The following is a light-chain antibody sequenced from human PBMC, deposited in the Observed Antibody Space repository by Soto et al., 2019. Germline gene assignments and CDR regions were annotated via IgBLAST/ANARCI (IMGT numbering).Light chain of an antibody. J-gene: IGKJ4*01. Sequence: IQMNQSASSLSASVGDRVTITCRASQSISSYLNWYQQKPGKAPKLLIYAASSLQSGVPSRFSGSGSGTDFTLTISSLQPEDFATYYCRQSYSTPLTFGGRTNVDNK. CDR3: RQSYSTPLT. CDR1: QSISSY. CDR2: AAS. V-gene: IGKV1-39*01.